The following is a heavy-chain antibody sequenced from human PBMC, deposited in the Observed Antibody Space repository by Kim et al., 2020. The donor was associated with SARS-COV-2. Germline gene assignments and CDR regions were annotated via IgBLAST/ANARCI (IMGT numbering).Heavy chain of an antibody. V-gene: IGHV1-3*01. CDR2: INAGNGNT. CDR3: ARDLVFSITMIEFDP. D-gene: IGHD3-22*01. CDR1: GYTFTSYA. Sequence: ASVKVSCKASGYTFTSYAMHWVRQAPGQRLEWMGWINAGNGNTKYSQKFQGRVTITRDTSASTAYMELSSLRSEDTAVYYCARDLVFSITMIEFDPWGQGTLVTVSS. J-gene: IGHJ5*02.